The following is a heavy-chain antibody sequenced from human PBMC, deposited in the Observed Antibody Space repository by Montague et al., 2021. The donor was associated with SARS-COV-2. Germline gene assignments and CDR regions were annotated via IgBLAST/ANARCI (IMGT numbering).Heavy chain of an antibody. CDR2: IHYSGST. V-gene: IGHV4-59*12. CDR1: GGSISNYY. CDR3: ARDSDYYDSSAGYYYGMDV. J-gene: IGHJ6*02. D-gene: IGHD3-22*01. Sequence: SETLSLTCTVSGGSISNYYWSWIRQPPGRGLEWIGYIHYSGSTSSHPSLKGRVTISIDTSKNQFSLNLSSVTAADTAVYYCARDSDYYDSSAGYYYGMDVWGQGTTVTVSS.